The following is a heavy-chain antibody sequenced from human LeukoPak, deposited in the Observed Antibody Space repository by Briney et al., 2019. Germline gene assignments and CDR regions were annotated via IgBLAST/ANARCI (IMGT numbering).Heavy chain of an antibody. D-gene: IGHD2-2*01. CDR2: IYYTRST. V-gene: IGHV4-61*08. J-gene: IGHJ6*02. CDR3: AGSYCSSISCYQYYYYGMDV. Sequence: SETLSLTCTVSGGSVSTLDYYWNWIRQPPGKGLEWIGSIYYTRSTYYNPSLKSRVTISVDTSKNQFSLKLSSVTAADTAVYYCAGSYCSSISCYQYYYYGMDVWGQGTTVTVSS. CDR1: GGSVSTLDYY.